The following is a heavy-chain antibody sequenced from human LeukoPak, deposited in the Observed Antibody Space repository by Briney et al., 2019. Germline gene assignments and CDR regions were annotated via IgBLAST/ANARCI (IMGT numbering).Heavy chain of an antibody. Sequence: SVKVSCKASGGTFSSYAISWVRQAPGQGLEWMGGIIPIFGTANYAQKFQGRVTITADKSTSTAYMELSSLRSEDTAVYYCARQPAEGDSSSSDSSWGQGTLVTVSS. D-gene: IGHD6-6*01. CDR2: IIPIFGTA. CDR3: ARQPAEGDSSSSDSS. J-gene: IGHJ5*02. CDR1: GGTFSSYA. V-gene: IGHV1-69*06.